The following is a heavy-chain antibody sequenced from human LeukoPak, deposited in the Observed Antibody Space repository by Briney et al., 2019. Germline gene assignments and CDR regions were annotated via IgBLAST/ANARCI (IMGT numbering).Heavy chain of an antibody. D-gene: IGHD3-3*01. CDR2: IYPGDSDT. CDR3: ARHRFTVFDSMDV. J-gene: IGHJ6*03. V-gene: IGHV5-51*01. Sequence: GASLKISCKGSGYSFTSYWIAWLRPMPGKGLEWMGIIYPGDSDTRYSPSFHGQVTISADKSISTAYLQWSSLKASDTAMYFCARHRFTVFDSMDVWGKGTTVTVSS. CDR1: GYSFTSYW.